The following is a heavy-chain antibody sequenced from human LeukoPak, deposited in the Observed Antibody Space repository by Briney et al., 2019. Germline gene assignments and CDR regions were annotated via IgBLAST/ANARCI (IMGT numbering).Heavy chain of an antibody. J-gene: IGHJ6*03. CDR3: TTRNPVKYLYYMDV. V-gene: IGHV3-15*01. D-gene: IGHD1-14*01. CDR1: GFTFSNAW. Sequence: GSLRLSCAASGFTFSNAWMSWVRQAPGKGLEWVGRIKSKTDGGTTDYAAPVKGRFTISRDDSKNTLYLQMNSLKTEDTAVYYCTTRNPVKYLYYMDVWGKGTTVTVSS. CDR2: IKSKTDGGTT.